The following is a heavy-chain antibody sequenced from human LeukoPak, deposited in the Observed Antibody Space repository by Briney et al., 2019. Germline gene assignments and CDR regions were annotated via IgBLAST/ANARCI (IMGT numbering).Heavy chain of an antibody. V-gene: IGHV3-9*01. D-gene: IGHD2/OR15-2a*01. CDR2: ISWNSGSI. CDR1: GISVNTSY. Sequence: GGSLRLSCEVSGISVNTSYLSWVRQAPGRGLEWVSGISWNSGSIGYADSVKGRFTISRDNAKNSLYLQMNSLRAEDTALYYCAKPGSFYDGAFDIWGQGTMVTVSS. CDR3: AKPGSFYDGAFDI. J-gene: IGHJ3*02.